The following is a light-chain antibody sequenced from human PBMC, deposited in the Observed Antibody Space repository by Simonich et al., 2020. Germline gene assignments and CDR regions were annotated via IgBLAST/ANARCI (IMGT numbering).Light chain of an antibody. CDR3: SSYTSSSTVV. J-gene: IGLJ2*01. V-gene: IGLV2-14*03. CDR1: SSDVGGYNY. CDR2: DVS. Sequence: QSALTQPASVSGSPGQSITISCTGTSSDVGGYNYVSWYQKNPGKAPKIMIYDVSNRPSGVSNRFSGSKSGNTASLTISGLQAEDEADYYCSSYTSSSTVVFGGGTKLTVL.